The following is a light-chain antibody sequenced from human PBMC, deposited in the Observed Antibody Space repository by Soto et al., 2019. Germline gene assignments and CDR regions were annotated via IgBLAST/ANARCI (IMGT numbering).Light chain of an antibody. Sequence: DIQMTQSPSTLSASVGDRVTITCRASHSISSWLAWYQQKPGKAPKLLIYKASSLESGVPSRFSGSGSGTEFTLTISSLQPDDFATYYCQQHNSYPLTFGQGTKVEIK. CDR1: HSISSW. V-gene: IGKV1-5*03. J-gene: IGKJ1*01. CDR2: KAS. CDR3: QQHNSYPLT.